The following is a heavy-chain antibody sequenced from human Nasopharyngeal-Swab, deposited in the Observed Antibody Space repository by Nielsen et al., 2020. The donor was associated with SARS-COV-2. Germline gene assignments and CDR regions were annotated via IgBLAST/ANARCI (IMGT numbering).Heavy chain of an antibody. CDR3: ARDLDGSGDY. Sequence: SVQVSCKGSGYIFTSYAIHWVRQAAGQRLEWMGWINAGNGNTKYSQKFQGRVTITRDTSASTAYMELSSLRSEDTAVYYCARDLDGSGDYWGQGTLVTVSS. CDR1: GYIFTSYA. J-gene: IGHJ4*02. CDR2: INAGNGNT. D-gene: IGHD5-24*01. V-gene: IGHV1-3*01.